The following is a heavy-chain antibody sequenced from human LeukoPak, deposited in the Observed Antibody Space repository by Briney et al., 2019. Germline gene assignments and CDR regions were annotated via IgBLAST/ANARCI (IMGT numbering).Heavy chain of an antibody. CDR2: IKSEGEGATT. J-gene: IGHJ6*04. D-gene: IGHD3-3*02. CDR3: IAHFPYFYGFDV. V-gene: IGHV3-15*01. CDR1: GFTIGTAW. Sequence: KPGVSLRLSCVSSGFTIGTAWMSWVRQAPRKGLEWLGHIKSEGEGATTDYAAPAKGRFAISRDDSKNMIYLQMSSLKIDDTAIYYCIAHFPYFYGFDVWGKGTTVTVSS.